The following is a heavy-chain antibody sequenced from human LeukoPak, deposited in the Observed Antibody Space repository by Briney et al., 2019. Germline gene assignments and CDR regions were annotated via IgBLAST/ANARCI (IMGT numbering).Heavy chain of an antibody. D-gene: IGHD3-22*01. CDR3: ARLIDYDSSGYFDY. CDR2: ISSSSSTI. Sequence: GGSLRLSCAASGFTFSSYSMNWVRQAPGKGLEWVSYISSSSSTIYYADSVKGRFTISRDNAKNSLYLQMNSLRAEDTAVYYCARLIDYDSSGYFDYWGQGTLVTVSS. V-gene: IGHV3-48*01. CDR1: GFTFSSYS. J-gene: IGHJ4*02.